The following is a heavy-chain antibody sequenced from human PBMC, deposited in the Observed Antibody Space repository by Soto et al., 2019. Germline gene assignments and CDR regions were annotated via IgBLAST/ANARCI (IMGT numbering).Heavy chain of an antibody. CDR1: GGSISSYY. D-gene: IGHD6-13*01. CDR3: ASENRGIAAAGMEYYFDY. J-gene: IGHJ4*02. V-gene: IGHV4-59*12. Sequence: PSETLSLTCTVSGGSISSYYWSWIRQPPGKGLEWIGEIYYSGSTNYNPSLKSRVTISVDKSKNQFSLKLSSVTAADTAVYYCASENRGIAAAGMEYYFDYWGQGTLVTVSS. CDR2: IYYSGST.